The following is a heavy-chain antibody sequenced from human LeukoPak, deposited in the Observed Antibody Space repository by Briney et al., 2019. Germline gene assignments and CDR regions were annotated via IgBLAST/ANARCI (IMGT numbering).Heavy chain of an antibody. CDR2: INPKSGGA. D-gene: IGHD3-9*01. CDR1: GYTFIDYF. J-gene: IGHJ4*02. CDR3: ARALRTDILTTDY. V-gene: IGHV1-2*02. Sequence: ASVKVSCKASGYTFIDYFVHWVRQAPGQGLEWMGWINPKSGGANYAQNFQGRVSMTRDTSISAAYLEVSRLRSDDTAVYYCARALRTDILTTDYWGQGTLVTVSS.